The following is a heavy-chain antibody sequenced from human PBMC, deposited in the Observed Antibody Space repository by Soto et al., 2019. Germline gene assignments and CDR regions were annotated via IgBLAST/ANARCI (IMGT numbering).Heavy chain of an antibody. V-gene: IGHV4-31*03. J-gene: IGHJ4*02. Sequence: PSETLSLTCTVSGGSISSGGYYWSWIRQHPGKGLEWIGYIYYSGSTYYNPSLKSRVTISVDTSKNQFSLKLSSVTGADTAVYYCARANTYYYGSGSYPPFDYWGQGTLVTVSS. CDR3: ARANTYYYGSGSYPPFDY. CDR1: GGSISSGGYY. D-gene: IGHD3-10*01. CDR2: IYYSGST.